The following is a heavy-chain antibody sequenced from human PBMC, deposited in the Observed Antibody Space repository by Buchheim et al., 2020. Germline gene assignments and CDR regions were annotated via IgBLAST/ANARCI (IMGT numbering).Heavy chain of an antibody. J-gene: IGHJ5*02. CDR3: AKDWAPGFDP. CDR1: GFTFSSYA. CDR2: ITSSGGTT. D-gene: IGHD3-16*01. Sequence: EVQLLESGGGLVQPGGSLRLSCAASGFTFSSYAMSWVRQAPGKGLEWVSAITSSGGTTYYADSVKGRFTISRYYSKNTWYLQMNSLRAEDAALYYCAKDWAPGFDPWGQGTL. V-gene: IGHV3-23*01.